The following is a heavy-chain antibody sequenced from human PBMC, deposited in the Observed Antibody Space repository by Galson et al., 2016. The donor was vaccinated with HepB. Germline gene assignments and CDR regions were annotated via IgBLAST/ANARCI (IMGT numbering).Heavy chain of an antibody. CDR2: INHRGTS. D-gene: IGHD3-22*01. J-gene: IGHJ4*02. V-gene: IGHV4-34*01. CDR3: ARWASYDSSGYYFHFDY. CDR1: GGSLSGFY. Sequence: SETLSLTCAVYGGSLSGFYWNWIRQPPGKSLEWIGEINHRGTSTYNPSLKSRVTLSVDTSKNQISLRLTSVTAADTAMYYCARWASYDSSGYYFHFDYWGQGALVTVSS.